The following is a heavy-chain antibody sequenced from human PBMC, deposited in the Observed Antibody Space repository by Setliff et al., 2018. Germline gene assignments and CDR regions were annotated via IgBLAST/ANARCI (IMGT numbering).Heavy chain of an antibody. D-gene: IGHD3-3*01. V-gene: IGHV4-34*01. CDR1: GGSFSDYY. CDR2: INHSGST. Sequence: NPSETLSLTCGASGGSFSDYYWTWIRQTPGKGLEWIGEINHSGSTKCNPSLKGRVTISVDTPKNQFSLELTSVTAADTAVYYCARMSGFLYMDVWGKGTTVTVSS. J-gene: IGHJ6*03. CDR3: ARMSGFLYMDV.